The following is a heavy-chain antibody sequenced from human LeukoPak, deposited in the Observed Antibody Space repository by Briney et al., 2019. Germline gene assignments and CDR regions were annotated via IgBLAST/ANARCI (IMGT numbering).Heavy chain of an antibody. D-gene: IGHD6-13*01. J-gene: IGHJ4*02. Sequence: PGGSLRLSCAASGFTFSSYSMNWVRQAPGKGLEWVSSISSSSSYIYYADSVKGRFTISRDNAKNSLYLQMNSLRAEDTAVYYCARDSDRSRTLYYFDYWGQGTLVTVSS. CDR1: GFTFSSYS. V-gene: IGHV3-21*01. CDR3: ARDSDRSRTLYYFDY. CDR2: ISSSSSYI.